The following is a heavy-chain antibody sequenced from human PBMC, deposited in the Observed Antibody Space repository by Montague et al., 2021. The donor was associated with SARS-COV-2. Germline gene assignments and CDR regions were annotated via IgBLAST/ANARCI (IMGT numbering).Heavy chain of an antibody. V-gene: IGHV4-31*03. CDR3: ARARTRITMIVVVIDAFDI. Sequence: TLSLTCTVSGGSISSGGYYCSWIRQHPGKGLEWIGYIYYSGSTYYNPSLKSRVTISVDTSKNQFSLKLSSVTAADTAVYYCARARTRITMIVVVIDAFDIWGQGTMVTVSS. D-gene: IGHD3-22*01. CDR2: IYYSGST. CDR1: GGSISSGGYY. J-gene: IGHJ3*02.